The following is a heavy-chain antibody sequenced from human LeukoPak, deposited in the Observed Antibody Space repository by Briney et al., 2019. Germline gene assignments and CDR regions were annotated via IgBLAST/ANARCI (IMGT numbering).Heavy chain of an antibody. CDR1: GFTLSRFA. D-gene: IGHD2-15*01. J-gene: IGHJ4*02. CDR2: MSDDGSEK. V-gene: IGHV3-30-3*01. CDR3: AREADSGYYRTVDY. Sequence: PGRSLTLSCTASGFTLSRFAMHWVRQAPGKGLECLGHMSDDGSEKHYVDSVRGRFTISRDPSKNTLYLEMTSLRTEDTAVYYCAREADSGYYRTVDYWGQGTMVTVS.